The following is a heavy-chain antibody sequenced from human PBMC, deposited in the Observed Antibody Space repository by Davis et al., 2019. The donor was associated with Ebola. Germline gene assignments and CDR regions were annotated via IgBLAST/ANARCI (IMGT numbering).Heavy chain of an antibody. CDR3: ARVGVPYYYYYGMDV. V-gene: IGHV3-30-3*01. CDR2: ISYDGSNK. CDR1: GFTFSSYA. D-gene: IGHD3-10*01. J-gene: IGHJ6*02. Sequence: GESLKISCAASGFTFSSYAMHWVRQAPGKGLEWVAVISYDGSNKYYADSVKGRFTISRDNSKNTLYLQMNSLRAEDTAVYYCARVGVPYYYYYGMDVWGQGTTVTVSS.